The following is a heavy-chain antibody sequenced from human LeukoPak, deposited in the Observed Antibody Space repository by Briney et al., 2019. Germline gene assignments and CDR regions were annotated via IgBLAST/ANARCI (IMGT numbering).Heavy chain of an antibody. V-gene: IGHV3-23*01. J-gene: IGHJ6*02. CDR3: ARDPYSSTWSYGMDV. CDR1: EFTFSSYA. Sequence: PGGSLRLSCAASEFTFSSYAMQWVRQAPGKGLEWVSGISASGGSTYYADSVKGRFTISRDNAKNSLFLQMNTLRAEDTVVYYCARDPYSSTWSYGMDVWGQGTTVTVS. D-gene: IGHD6-6*01. CDR2: ISASGGST.